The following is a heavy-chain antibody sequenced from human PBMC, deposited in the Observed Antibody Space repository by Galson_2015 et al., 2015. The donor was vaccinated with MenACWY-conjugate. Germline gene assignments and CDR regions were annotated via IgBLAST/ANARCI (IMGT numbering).Heavy chain of an antibody. CDR1: GGTFSSYA. Sequence: SVKVSCKAPGGTFSSYAISWVRQAPGQGLEWMGGIIPIFGTANYAQKFQGRVTITADESTSTAYMELSSLRSEDTAVYYCAREMTTGTTHPAFDYWGQGTLVTVSS. CDR2: IIPIFGTA. D-gene: IGHD1-1*01. V-gene: IGHV1-69*13. CDR3: AREMTTGTTHPAFDY. J-gene: IGHJ4*02.